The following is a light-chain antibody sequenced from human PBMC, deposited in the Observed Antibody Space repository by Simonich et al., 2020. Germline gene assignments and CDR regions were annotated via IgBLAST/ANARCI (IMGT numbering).Light chain of an antibody. CDR2: EDN. CDR1: SGSIASNY. Sequence: NFMLTQPHSVSESPGKTVTISCTRISGSIASNYVQGYQQRPGRSPTTVIYEDNQRPSGVPDRFSGSIDSSSNSASLTISGLKTEDEADYYCQSYDSSNQVFGGGTKLTVL. V-gene: IGLV6-57*01. J-gene: IGLJ2*01. CDR3: QSYDSSNQV.